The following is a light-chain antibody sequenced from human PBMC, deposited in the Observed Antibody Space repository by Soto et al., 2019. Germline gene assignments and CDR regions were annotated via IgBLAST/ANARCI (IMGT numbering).Light chain of an antibody. J-gene: IGKJ2*01. CDR3: LQDFNFPFT. Sequence: AIQMTQSPSSLSASVGDRVTITCRASQDIRNHLAWYQQNPGTAPKVLISAASSLQTGVPSRFSGSGSGTDFTLTISSLQPEDFATYYCLQDFNFPFTFGQGTKLEVK. CDR1: QDIRNH. V-gene: IGKV1-6*01. CDR2: AAS.